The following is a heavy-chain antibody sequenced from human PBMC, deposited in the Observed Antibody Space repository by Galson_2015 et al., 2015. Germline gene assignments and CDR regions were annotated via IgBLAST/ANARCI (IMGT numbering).Heavy chain of an antibody. CDR3: ARDFGGVDTHFNGMDV. V-gene: IGHV3-33*01. CDR2: IWYDGSNK. Sequence: SLRLSCAASGFTFSSYGMHWVRQAPGKGLEWVAVIWYDGSNKYYADSVKGRFTISRDNSKNTLYLQMNSLRAEDTAVYYCARDFGGVDTHFNGMDVWGQGTTVTVSS. CDR1: GFTFSSYG. D-gene: IGHD3-16*01. J-gene: IGHJ6*02.